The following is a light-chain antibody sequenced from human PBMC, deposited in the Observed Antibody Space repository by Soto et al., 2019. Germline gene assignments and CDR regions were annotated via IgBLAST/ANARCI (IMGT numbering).Light chain of an antibody. CDR1: QSIGSW. V-gene: IGKV1-5*03. J-gene: IGKJ1*01. CDR2: KAS. Sequence: DIQMTQSPSTLSASVGDRVTITCRASQSIGSWLAWYQQKPGKAPNLLIYKASTLESGVPSRFSGGGSGTEFTLTISRLQPDDFATYYCQQYNNYSPWAFGQGTKVEIK. CDR3: QQYNNYSPWA.